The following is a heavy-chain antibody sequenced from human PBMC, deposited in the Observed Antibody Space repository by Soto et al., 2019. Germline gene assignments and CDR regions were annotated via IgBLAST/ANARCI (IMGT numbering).Heavy chain of an antibody. CDR1: GGSVSSGSFY. V-gene: IGHV4-61*01. J-gene: IGHJ2*01. Sequence: PSETLSLTCTVSGGSVSSGSFYWSCIRQPPGKGLEWIGYIYYTGSTNYNPSLKSRVTISVDTSKNQFSLNLSSVTAADTAVYYCARAWGNWYFDLWGRGTLVTSPQ. CDR3: ARAWGNWYFDL. D-gene: IGHD3-16*01. CDR2: IYYTGST.